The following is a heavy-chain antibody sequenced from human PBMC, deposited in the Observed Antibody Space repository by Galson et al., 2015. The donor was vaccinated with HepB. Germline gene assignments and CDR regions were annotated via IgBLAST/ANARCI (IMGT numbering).Heavy chain of an antibody. CDR2: IIPIVGTP. V-gene: IGHV1-69*13. CDR3: SVHNDNYFDPPGY. CDR1: GGTFNTYA. Sequence: SVKVSCKASGGTFNTYAISWVRQAPGQGLEWMGGIIPIVGTPNYAQKFQGRVTIIADESTSTAYMELSSLRSDDTAVYYCSVHNDNYFDPPGYWGQGTLLTVSS. J-gene: IGHJ4*02. D-gene: IGHD2/OR15-2a*01.